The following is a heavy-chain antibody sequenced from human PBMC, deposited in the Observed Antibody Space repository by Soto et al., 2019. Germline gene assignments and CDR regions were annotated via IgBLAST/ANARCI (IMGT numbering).Heavy chain of an antibody. CDR1: GYTFTSYY. V-gene: IGHV1-46*03. CDR2: INPSGGST. D-gene: IGHD1-1*01. J-gene: IGHJ6*03. CDR3: ASPTNPYYYYMDV. Sequence: ASVKVSCKASGYTFTSYYMHWVRQAPGQGLEWMGIINPSGGSTSYAQKFQGRVTMTRDTSTCTVYMELSSLRSEDTAVYYCASPTNPYYYYMDVWGKGTTVTVSS.